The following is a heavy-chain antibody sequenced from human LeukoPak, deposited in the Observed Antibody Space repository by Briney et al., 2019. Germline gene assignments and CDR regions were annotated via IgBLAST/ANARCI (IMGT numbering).Heavy chain of an antibody. CDR2: IIPIFGTA. CDR1: GGTFSSYA. J-gene: IGHJ3*02. V-gene: IGHV1-69*01. CDR3: TSKWVTYYYNSSYYHYPTDVFDI. Sequence: SVKVSCKASGGTFSSYAISWVRRAPGQGLEWMGGIIPIFGTANYAQKFQGRVTITADESTSTAYMELSSLRSEDTAVYYCTSKWVTYYYNSSYYHYPTDVFDIWGQGTMVTVSS. D-gene: IGHD3-22*01.